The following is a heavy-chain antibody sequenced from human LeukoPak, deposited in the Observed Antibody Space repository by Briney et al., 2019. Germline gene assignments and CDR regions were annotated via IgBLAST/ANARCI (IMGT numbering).Heavy chain of an antibody. J-gene: IGHJ6*03. CDR2: TSALNGDT. CDR3: ARVLMVYAPGNYYYYMDV. Sequence: ASVKVSCKTSGYIFTNYGITWVRQAPGQGLEWMGWTSALNGDTNYAQKLQGRVTLTTDTSTSTVYMELRSLRSDDTALYYCARVLMVYAPGNYYYYMDVWGKGATVTVSS. V-gene: IGHV1-18*01. D-gene: IGHD2-8*01. CDR1: GYIFTNYG.